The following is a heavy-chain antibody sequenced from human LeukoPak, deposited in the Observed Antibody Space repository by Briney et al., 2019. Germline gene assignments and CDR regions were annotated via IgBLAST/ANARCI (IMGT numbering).Heavy chain of an antibody. Sequence: SETLSLTCAVYGGSISSSSYYWGWIRQPPGRGLEWIGTIYYSGTTYYNPSLKSRVTISVDTSKKELSLKLSSVTAADTAVYCCASGGVVVGLYYFDYWGQGTLVTVSS. J-gene: IGHJ4*02. CDR2: IYYSGTT. D-gene: IGHD2-15*01. V-gene: IGHV4-39*07. CDR1: GGSISSSSYY. CDR3: ASGGVVVGLYYFDY.